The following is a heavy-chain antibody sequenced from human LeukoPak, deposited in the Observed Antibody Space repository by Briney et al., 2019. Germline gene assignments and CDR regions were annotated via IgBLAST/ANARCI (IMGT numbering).Heavy chain of an antibody. CDR3: ARDGGNAYYYYGMDV. D-gene: IGHD4-23*01. CDR1: GGSFSGYY. J-gene: IGHJ6*02. Sequence: SETLSLTCAVYGGSFSGYYWSWIHQPPGKGLEWIGEINHSGSTNYNPSLKSRVTISVDTSKNQFSLKLSSVTAADTAVYYCARDGGNAYYYYGMDVWGQGTTVTVSS. CDR2: INHSGST. V-gene: IGHV4-34*01.